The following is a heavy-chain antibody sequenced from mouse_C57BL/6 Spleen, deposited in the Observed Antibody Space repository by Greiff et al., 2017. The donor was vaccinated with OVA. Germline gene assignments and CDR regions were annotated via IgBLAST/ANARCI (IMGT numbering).Heavy chain of an antibody. Sequence: LQQSGGGLVQPGGSMKLSCVASGFTFSNYWMNWVRQSPEKGLEWVAQIRLKSDNYATHYAESVKGRFTISRDDSKSSVYLQMNNLRAEDTGIYYCTAIYYDYEDYAMDYWGQGTSVTVSS. J-gene: IGHJ4*01. CDR2: IRLKSDNYAT. CDR1: GFTFSNYW. D-gene: IGHD2-4*01. CDR3: TAIYYDYEDYAMDY. V-gene: IGHV6-3*01.